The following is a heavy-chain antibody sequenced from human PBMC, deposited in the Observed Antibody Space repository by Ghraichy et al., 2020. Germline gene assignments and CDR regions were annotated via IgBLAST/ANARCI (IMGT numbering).Heavy chain of an antibody. CDR2: MNPNSGNT. CDR3: ARGWWELLSSHYYYYGMDV. V-gene: IGHV1-8*01. J-gene: IGHJ6*02. CDR1: GYTFTSYN. Sequence: ASVKVSCKASGYTFTSYNINWVRQATGQGLEWMRWMNPNSGNTDYAQKFQGRVTMTRNSSISTAYMELSNLRSEDTAVYYCARGWWELLSSHYYYYGMDVWGQGTTVTVSS. D-gene: IGHD1-26*01.